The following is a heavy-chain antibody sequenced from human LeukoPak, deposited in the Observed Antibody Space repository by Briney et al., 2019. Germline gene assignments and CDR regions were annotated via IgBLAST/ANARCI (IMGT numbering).Heavy chain of an antibody. V-gene: IGHV3-21*04. CDR1: GFTFSSYS. J-gene: IGHJ2*01. D-gene: IGHD1-1*01. CDR2: ISSSSSYI. CDR3: ARGSGSGKYILQPWYFDL. Sequence: PGGSLRLSCAASGFTFSSYSMNWVRQAPGKGLEWVSSISSSSSYIYYADSVKGRFTISRDNAKNSLFLQMTSLSAEDTALYHCARGSGSGKYILQPWYFDLWGRGTLVTVSS.